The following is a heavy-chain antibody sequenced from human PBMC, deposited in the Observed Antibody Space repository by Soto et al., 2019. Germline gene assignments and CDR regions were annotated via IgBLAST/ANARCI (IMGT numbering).Heavy chain of an antibody. Sequence: SETLSLTCSLYSGSLSGYYWSWIRRPPGKGLEWIGEISPSGTTNYSPSLKSRVSISVDTSKSQFSLNLTSLTAADTAVYYCARAPKVSGSAQTRPDFWGQGSLVTVSS. D-gene: IGHD6-6*01. CDR1: SGSLSGYY. J-gene: IGHJ4*02. CDR2: ISPSGTT. CDR3: ARAPKVSGSAQTRPDF. V-gene: IGHV4-34*01.